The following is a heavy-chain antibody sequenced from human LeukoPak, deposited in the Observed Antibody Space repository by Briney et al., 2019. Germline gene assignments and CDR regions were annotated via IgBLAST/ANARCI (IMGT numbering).Heavy chain of an antibody. V-gene: IGHV3-30-3*01. D-gene: IGHD6-13*01. Sequence: GGSLTLSCAASGFTFSSYWLSWVRQAPGKGLEWVAVISYDGSNKYYADSVKGRFTISRDNSKNTLYLQMNSLRAEDTAVYYCARDLGIWLDYYMDVWGKGTTVTVSS. CDR3: ARDLGIWLDYYMDV. J-gene: IGHJ6*03. CDR1: GFTFSSYW. CDR2: ISYDGSNK.